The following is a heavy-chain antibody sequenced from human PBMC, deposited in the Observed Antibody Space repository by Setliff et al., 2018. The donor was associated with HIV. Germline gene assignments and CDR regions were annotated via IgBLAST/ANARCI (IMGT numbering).Heavy chain of an antibody. CDR1: GGSLSTDSYY. V-gene: IGHV4-61*10. CDR3: ARGRRRSSTPYYFDY. J-gene: IGHJ4*02. CDR2: VYTSGNT. Sequence: SETLSLTCTVSGGSLSTDSYYWSWIRQPAGKGLEWIGHVYTSGNTNYNPSLKSRVTISIDTSKSQFSLKLTSVSAADTAMYYCARGRRRSSTPYYFDYWGQGTLVTVSS.